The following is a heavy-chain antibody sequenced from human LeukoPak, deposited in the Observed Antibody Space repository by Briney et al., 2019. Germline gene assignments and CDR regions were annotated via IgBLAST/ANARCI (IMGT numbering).Heavy chain of an antibody. D-gene: IGHD2-2*01. Sequence: GSLRLSCAASGFTFSSYGMHWVRQAPGEGLEGVAFIQYDGSNKYYADSVKGRFTISRDNSKNTLYLQMNSLRAEDTAVYYCAKDRCSSTSCYFFDYWGQGTLVTVSS. CDR2: IQYDGSNK. CDR3: AKDRCSSTSCYFFDY. J-gene: IGHJ4*02. V-gene: IGHV3-30*02. CDR1: GFTFSSYG.